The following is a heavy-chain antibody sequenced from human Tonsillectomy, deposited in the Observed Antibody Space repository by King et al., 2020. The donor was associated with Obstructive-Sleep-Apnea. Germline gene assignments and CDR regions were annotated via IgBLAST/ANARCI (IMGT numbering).Heavy chain of an antibody. J-gene: IGHJ6*02. V-gene: IGHV3-43D*03. CDR2: ISWDGSST. CDR1: GFTFDDYA. Sequence: DVQLVESGGVVVQPGGSLRLSCAASGFTFDDYAMHWVRQPPGKGLEWVSIISWDGSSTYYVDSVKGRFTISRDNSKNSLYLQMNSLRAEDTALYYCARRDDMDVWGQGTTVTVSS. CDR3: ARRDDMDV.